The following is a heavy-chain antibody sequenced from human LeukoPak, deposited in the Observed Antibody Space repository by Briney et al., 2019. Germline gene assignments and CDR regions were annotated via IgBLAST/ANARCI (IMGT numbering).Heavy chain of an antibody. V-gene: IGHV3-30*02. CDR1: GFTFSSYG. Sequence: GGSLRLSCAASGFTFSSYGMHWVRQAPGKGLEWVAFIRYDGSNKYYADSVKGRFTISRDNSKNTLYLQMNSLRAEDTAVYYCAKGFRTARYCSGGSCLDYWGQGTLVTVSS. D-gene: IGHD2-15*01. CDR3: AKGFRTARYCSGGSCLDY. CDR2: IRYDGSNK. J-gene: IGHJ4*02.